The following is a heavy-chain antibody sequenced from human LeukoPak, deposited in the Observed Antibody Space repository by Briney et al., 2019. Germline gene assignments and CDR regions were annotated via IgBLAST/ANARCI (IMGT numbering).Heavy chain of an antibody. V-gene: IGHV3-73*01. CDR1: GLIFSDSA. CDR2: IRSKANSYAT. CDR3: TRHVEEASGYVDY. Sequence: PGGSLKLSCAASGLIFSDSAMNWVRQASGKGLEWLGRIRSKANSYATAYGASVKGRFTISRDDSKNTAYLQMNSLKTEDTAVYYCTRHVEEASGYVDYWGQGTLVTVSS. D-gene: IGHD3-3*01. J-gene: IGHJ4*02.